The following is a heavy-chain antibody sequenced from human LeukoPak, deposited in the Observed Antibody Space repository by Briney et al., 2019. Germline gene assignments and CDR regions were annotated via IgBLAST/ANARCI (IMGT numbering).Heavy chain of an antibody. CDR2: INAGNGNT. CDR1: GYTFMDHA. V-gene: IGHV1-3*01. Sequence: GASVKVSCKASGYTFMDHALQWVRQAPGQRFEWMGWINAGNGNTKYSQKFQGRVTITRDTSATTAYMELSSLRSEDTAVYYCATAPTLFDAFDIWGQGTMVTVSS. CDR3: ATAPTLFDAFDI. J-gene: IGHJ3*02.